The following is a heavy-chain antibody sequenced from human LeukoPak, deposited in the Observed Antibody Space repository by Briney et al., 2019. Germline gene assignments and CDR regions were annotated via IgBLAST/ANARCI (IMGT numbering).Heavy chain of an antibody. CDR2: IRYDGSNK. V-gene: IGHV3-30*02. CDR3: AKDYPPYYYDSRKPWGAFDI. Sequence: GGSLRLSCAASGFTFSSYGMHWVRQAPGKGLEWVAFIRYDGSNKYYADSVKGRFTISRDNSKNTLYLQMNSLRAEDTAVCYCAKDYPPYYYDSRKPWGAFDIWGQGTMVTVSS. J-gene: IGHJ3*02. D-gene: IGHD3-22*01. CDR1: GFTFSSYG.